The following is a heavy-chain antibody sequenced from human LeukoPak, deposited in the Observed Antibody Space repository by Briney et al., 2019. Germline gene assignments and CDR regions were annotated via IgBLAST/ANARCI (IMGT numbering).Heavy chain of an antibody. CDR1: GGSISSYY. CDR3: ARGDYGDPFDY. J-gene: IGHJ4*02. CDR2: IYYSGST. Sequence: SETLSLTCTVSGGSISSYYWSWIRQPPGKGLEWIGYIYYSGSTNYNTSLKSRVTISVDTSKNQFSLKLSSVTAADTAVYYCARGDYGDPFDYWGQGTLVTVSS. V-gene: IGHV4-59*01. D-gene: IGHD4-17*01.